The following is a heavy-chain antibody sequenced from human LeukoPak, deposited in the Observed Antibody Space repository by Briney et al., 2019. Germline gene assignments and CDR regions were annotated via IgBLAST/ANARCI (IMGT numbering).Heavy chain of an antibody. CDR1: GFTFSSYT. CDR3: ARDDFWSGYYIVDY. Sequence: GGSLRLSCAASGFTFSSYTMNWVRQAPGKGLEWVSYITGSSSTIYYADSVKGRFTISRDNAKNSLYLQMNSLRAEDTAVYFCARDDFWSGYYIVDYWGQGTLVTVSS. V-gene: IGHV3-48*01. D-gene: IGHD3-3*01. J-gene: IGHJ4*02. CDR2: ITGSSSTI.